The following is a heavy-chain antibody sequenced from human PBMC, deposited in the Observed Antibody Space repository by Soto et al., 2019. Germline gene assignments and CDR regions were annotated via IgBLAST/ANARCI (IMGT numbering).Heavy chain of an antibody. D-gene: IGHD3-16*02. CDR1: GFTFSSYA. V-gene: IGHV3-23*01. CDR2: ISGSGGST. J-gene: IGHJ5*02. CDR3: AKDDSNYDYIWGSYRRSPFDP. Sequence: GGSLRLSCAASGFTFSSYAMSWVRQAPGKGLEWVSAISGSGGSTYYADSVKGRFTISRDNSKNTLYLQMNSLRAEDTAVYYCAKDDSNYDYIWGSYRRSPFDPWGQGTLVTVSS.